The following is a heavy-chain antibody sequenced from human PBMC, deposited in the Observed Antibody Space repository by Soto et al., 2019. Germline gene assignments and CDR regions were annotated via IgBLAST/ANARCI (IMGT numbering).Heavy chain of an antibody. D-gene: IGHD7-27*01. CDR1: GYTFTSYD. CDR3: ARGPRNWGVDY. CDR2: MNPNSGNT. Sequence: ASVKVSCKAAGYTFTSYDINWVRQATGQDFEWMGWMNPNSGNTAYAQKFQGRVTVTRDTSKSTAFMELSSLTSEDTAVYYCARGPRNWGVDYWGQGTLVTVSS. J-gene: IGHJ4*02. V-gene: IGHV1-8*01.